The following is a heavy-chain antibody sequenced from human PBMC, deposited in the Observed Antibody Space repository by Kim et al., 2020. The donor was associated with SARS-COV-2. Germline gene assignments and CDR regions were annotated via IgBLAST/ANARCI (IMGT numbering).Heavy chain of an antibody. V-gene: IGHV3-9*01. Sequence: GGSLRLSCAASGFTFDDYAMHWVRQAPGKGLEWVSGISWNSGSIGYADSVKGRFTISRDNAKNSLYLQMNSLRAEDTALYYCAKDNGLWFGDPEGWFDPWGQGTLVTVSS. J-gene: IGHJ5*02. D-gene: IGHD3-10*01. CDR2: ISWNSGSI. CDR3: AKDNGLWFGDPEGWFDP. CDR1: GFTFDDYA.